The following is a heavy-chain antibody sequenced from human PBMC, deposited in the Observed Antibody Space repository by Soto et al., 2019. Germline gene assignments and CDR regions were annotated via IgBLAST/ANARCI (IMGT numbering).Heavy chain of an antibody. J-gene: IGHJ5*02. CDR2: ISSHRSTL. CDR1: GFTFSSDS. V-gene: IGHV3-48*02. D-gene: IGHD6-19*01. CDR3: VRDGSGNRCLNWFNP. Sequence: GGSLRLSCAASGFTFSSDSMNWVRQAPGKGLEWISYISSHRSTLYSADSVHVRVNITRANAGTSLYLQMKSLRDEDTAMSDYVRDGSGNRCLNWFNPWGQGTLVTVSS.